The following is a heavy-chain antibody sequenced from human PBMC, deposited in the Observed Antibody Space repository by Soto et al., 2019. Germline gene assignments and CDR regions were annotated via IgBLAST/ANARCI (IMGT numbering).Heavy chain of an antibody. CDR2: ISISGGST. CDR3: ARKTNTAVAGPFDY. Sequence: HPGGSLRLSCASSGFTFRSSGMGWVRQAPGKGLEWVSTISISGGSTYVADSVKGRFTISRDNSKNTLYLQLNSLRAEDTAIYYCARKTNTAVAGPFDYWGQGTLVTVSS. D-gene: IGHD6-19*01. V-gene: IGHV3-23*01. J-gene: IGHJ4*02. CDR1: GFTFRSSG.